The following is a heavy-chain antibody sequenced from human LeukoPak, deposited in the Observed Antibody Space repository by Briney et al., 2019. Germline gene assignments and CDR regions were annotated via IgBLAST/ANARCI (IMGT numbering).Heavy chain of an antibody. J-gene: IGHJ4*02. CDR1: GYTVSELS. CDR2: FDPEDDET. D-gene: IGHD3-3*01. Sequence: ASVKVSCKVSGYTVSELSMHWVRQTPGKGLEWMGSFDPEDDETIYAQKFQGRVTMTEDTSTNTAYMELSSLRSEDTAVYYCVTMSWSGYLGGDDWGQGTLVTVSS. V-gene: IGHV1-24*01. CDR3: VTMSWSGYLGGDD.